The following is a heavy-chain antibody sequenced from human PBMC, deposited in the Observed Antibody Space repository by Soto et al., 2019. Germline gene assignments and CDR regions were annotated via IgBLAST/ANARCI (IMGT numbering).Heavy chain of an antibody. Sequence: PSETLSLTCAVYGGSFSGYYWSWIRQPPGKGLEWIGEINHSGSTNYNPSLKSRVTISVDTSKNQFSLKLSSVTAADTAVYYCGRGSRFVYYIFGYYYSYYMDVWGKGTTVTAPS. V-gene: IGHV4-34*01. D-gene: IGHD3-10*01. CDR2: INHSGST. CDR1: GGSFSGYY. CDR3: GRGSRFVYYIFGYYYSYYMDV. J-gene: IGHJ6*03.